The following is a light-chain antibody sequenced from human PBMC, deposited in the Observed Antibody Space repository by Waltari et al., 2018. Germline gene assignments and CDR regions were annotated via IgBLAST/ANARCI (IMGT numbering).Light chain of an antibody. CDR3: QQYDNYWT. V-gene: IGKV1-5*03. J-gene: IGKJ1*01. CDR2: KAS. Sequence: DIQLTQSPSTLSASVGDRVTITRRASQRITNWLAWYQQKPGKAPKLLIYKASNLESGVPSRFSGSGAWTEFTLTISSLQPDDFATYYCQQYDNYWTFGQGTKVEIK. CDR1: QRITNW.